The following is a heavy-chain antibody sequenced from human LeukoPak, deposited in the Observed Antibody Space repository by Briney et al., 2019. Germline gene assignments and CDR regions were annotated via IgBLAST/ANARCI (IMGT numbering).Heavy chain of an antibody. CDR1: GFTFSSYA. CDR3: VKHSAPVLAAARFDY. Sequence: GGSLRLSCAASGFTFSSYAMSWVRQAPGKGLEWVSVISGSGTNTYYADSVKGRFTISRDNSKNALYLQMNSLRAEDTALYYCVKHSAPVLAAARFDYWGQGNLVTVSS. V-gene: IGHV3-23*01. CDR2: ISGSGTNT. J-gene: IGHJ4*02. D-gene: IGHD2-2*01.